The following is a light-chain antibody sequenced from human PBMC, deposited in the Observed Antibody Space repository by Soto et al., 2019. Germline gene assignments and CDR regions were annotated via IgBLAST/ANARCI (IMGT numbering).Light chain of an antibody. Sequence: QSVLTQPPSVSAAPGQKVIISCSGSSFNIGNNYVSWYQQLPGTAPKLLIYDNNKRPSGIPDRFSGPKSGTSATLAITGLQTGDEADYFCGAWESSLNPYVFGTGTKVTVL. CDR2: DNN. CDR3: GAWESSLNPYV. V-gene: IGLV1-51*01. CDR1: SFNIGNNY. J-gene: IGLJ1*01.